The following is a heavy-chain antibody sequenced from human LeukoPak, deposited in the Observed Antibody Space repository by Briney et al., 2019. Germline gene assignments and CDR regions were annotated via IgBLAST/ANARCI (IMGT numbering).Heavy chain of an antibody. CDR3: AKFSLPIVVVPAADYFDY. CDR1: GVTFSNYW. J-gene: IGHJ4*02. CDR2: IKEDGSEK. Sequence: GGSLRLSCAASGVTFSNYWMTWVRQAPGKGLEWVANIKEDGSEKYYVDSVKGRFTISRDNAKNSLYLQMNSLRAEDTAVYYCAKFSLPIVVVPAADYFDYWGQGTLVTVSS. D-gene: IGHD2-2*01. V-gene: IGHV3-7*03.